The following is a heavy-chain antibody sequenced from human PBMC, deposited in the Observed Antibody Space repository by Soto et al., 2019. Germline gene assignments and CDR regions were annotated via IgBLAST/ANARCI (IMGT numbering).Heavy chain of an antibody. CDR1: GFTFRSYW. CDR2: INSDGSTT. D-gene: IGHD3-10*01. CDR3: ASHVRFSSSGDLN. V-gene: IGHV3-74*01. J-gene: IGHJ4*02. Sequence: PRGSLRLTCAASGFTFRSYWMHWVRQAPGKGLVWVSRINSDGSTTNYADSVKGRFTISRENAKSTLYLQMNSLRAEEKAVYYCASHVRFSSSGDLNRGQGPLVTVSS.